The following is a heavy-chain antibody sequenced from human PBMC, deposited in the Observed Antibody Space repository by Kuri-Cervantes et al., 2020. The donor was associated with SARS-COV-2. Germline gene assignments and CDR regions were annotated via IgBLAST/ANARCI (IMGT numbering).Heavy chain of an antibody. CDR3: ARHFGPIAVAGNPRWFDP. CDR2: IYYSGST. V-gene: IGHV4-59*08. CDR1: GGSISSYY. J-gene: IGHJ5*02. D-gene: IGHD6-19*01. Sequence: GSLRLSCTVSGGSISSYYWSWIRQPPGKGLEWIGYIYYSGSTYYNPSLKSRVTISVDTSKNQFSLKLSSVTAADTAVYYCARHFGPIAVAGNPRWFDPWGQGTLVTVSS.